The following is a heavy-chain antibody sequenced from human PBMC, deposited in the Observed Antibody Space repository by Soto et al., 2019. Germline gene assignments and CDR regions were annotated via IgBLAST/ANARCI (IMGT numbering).Heavy chain of an antibody. CDR3: ARGYLAAAGYNWFDP. V-gene: IGHV4-30-2*01. Sequence: SETLSLTCAVSGGSISSGGYSWSWIRQPPGKGLEWIGYIYHSGSTYYNPSLESRVTISVDRSKNQFSLKLSSVTAADTAVYYCARGYLAAAGYNWFDPWGQGTLVTVS. J-gene: IGHJ5*02. CDR1: GGSISSGGYS. D-gene: IGHD6-13*01. CDR2: IYHSGST.